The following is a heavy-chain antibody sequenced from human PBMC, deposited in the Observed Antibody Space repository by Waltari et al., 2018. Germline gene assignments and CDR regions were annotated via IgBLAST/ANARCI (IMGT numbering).Heavy chain of an antibody. CDR2: ISGGGTGP. D-gene: IGHD1-26*01. CDR1: GGTFSTSA. J-gene: IGHJ6*03. Sequence: EVQLVESGGGLVQPGGSLRLSCAASGGTFSTSAMSWVRQAPGKGLEWVSGISGGGTGPYYADSVKGRFTSSRDNSKNTLYLQMDSLRVEDTAVYYCAKDKDSDVSFYYMDVWGKGTTVTVSS. V-gene: IGHV3-23*04. CDR3: AKDKDSDVSFYYMDV.